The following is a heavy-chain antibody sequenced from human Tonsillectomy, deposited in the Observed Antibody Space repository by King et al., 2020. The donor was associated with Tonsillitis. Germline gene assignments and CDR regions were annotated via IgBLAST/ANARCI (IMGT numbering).Heavy chain of an antibody. CDR3: ARRRGSFNHDY. CDR1: GFTFSNYW. D-gene: IGHD1-14*01. J-gene: IGHJ4*02. Sequence: VQLVESGGGLVQPGGSLRLSCAASGFTFSNYWMSWVRQAPGKGLEWVANIKQDGSEKYYVDSVKGRFTISRDNAKNSLYLQMNSLRAEDTAVYYCARRRGSFNHDYWGQGTLVTVSS. CDR2: IKQDGSEK. V-gene: IGHV3-7*03.